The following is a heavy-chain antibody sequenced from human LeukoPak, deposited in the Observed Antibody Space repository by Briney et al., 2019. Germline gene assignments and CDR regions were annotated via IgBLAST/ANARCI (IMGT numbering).Heavy chain of an antibody. D-gene: IGHD3-10*01. J-gene: IGHJ6*02. CDR3: AKVNMVRGVITRGGFYGMDV. CDR1: GFTFSSYA. Sequence: GGSLRLSCAASGFTFSSYAMSWVRQAPGKGLEWVSAISGSGGSTYYADSVKGRFTISRDNSKNTLYLQMNSLRAEDTAVYYCAKVNMVRGVITRGGFYGMDVWGQGTTVTVSS. CDR2: ISGSGGST. V-gene: IGHV3-23*01.